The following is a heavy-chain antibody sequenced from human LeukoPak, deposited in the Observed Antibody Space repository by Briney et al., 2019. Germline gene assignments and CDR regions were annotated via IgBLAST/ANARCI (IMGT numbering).Heavy chain of an antibody. D-gene: IGHD5-18*01. Sequence: PGGSLRLSCAAFGFTFDDYAMHWVRQAPGKGLEWVSGISWNSGSIGYADSVKGRFTISRDNAKNSLYLQMNSLRAEDTALYYCAKEGYSYGPRGFDYWGQGTLVTVSS. V-gene: IGHV3-9*01. CDR1: GFTFDDYA. J-gene: IGHJ4*02. CDR3: AKEGYSYGPRGFDY. CDR2: ISWNSGSI.